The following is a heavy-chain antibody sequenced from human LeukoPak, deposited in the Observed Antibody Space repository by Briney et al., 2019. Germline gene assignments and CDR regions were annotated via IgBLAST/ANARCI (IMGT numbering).Heavy chain of an antibody. J-gene: IGHJ2*01. CDR3: AGGGIWFGELWDWYFDL. D-gene: IGHD3-10*01. CDR1: GHTFTGYY. Sequence: GASVKVSCKASGHTFTGYYMHWVRQAPGQGLEWMGWINPNSGGTNYAQKFQGRVTLTRDTSIRTAYMELSRLTSDDTAVYYCAGGGIWFGELWDWYFDLWGRGTLVTVSS. V-gene: IGHV1-2*02. CDR2: INPNSGGT.